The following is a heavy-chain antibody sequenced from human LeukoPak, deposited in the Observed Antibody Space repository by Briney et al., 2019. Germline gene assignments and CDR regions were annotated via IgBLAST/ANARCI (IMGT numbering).Heavy chain of an antibody. D-gene: IGHD1/OR15-1a*01. J-gene: IGHJ4*02. Sequence: GGSLRLSCAASGFTFSTYAMSWVRQTPEKGLEWVSAISDTGGNTFYADSVKGRFTISRDNSKNTLYLQMNSLRAEDTAIYYCAKGRTNDYWGQGTLVTVSS. CDR1: GFTFSTYA. CDR2: ISDTGGNT. V-gene: IGHV3-23*01. CDR3: AKGRTNDY.